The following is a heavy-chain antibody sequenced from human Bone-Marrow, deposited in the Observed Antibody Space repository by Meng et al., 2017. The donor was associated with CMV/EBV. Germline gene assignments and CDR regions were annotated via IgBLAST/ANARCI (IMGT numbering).Heavy chain of an antibody. D-gene: IGHD3-3*01. CDR1: GGSISSSSYY. J-gene: IGHJ4*02. Sequence: SETLSLTCTVSGGSISSSSYYWGWIRQPPGKGLEWIGSIYYSGSTYYNPSLKSRVTISVDTSKNQFSLKLSSVTAADTAVYYCARQGYDFWSGYYKPDSFAYWGQGTLVTVVS. CDR3: ARQGYDFWSGYYKPDSFAY. CDR2: IYYSGST. V-gene: IGHV4-39*01.